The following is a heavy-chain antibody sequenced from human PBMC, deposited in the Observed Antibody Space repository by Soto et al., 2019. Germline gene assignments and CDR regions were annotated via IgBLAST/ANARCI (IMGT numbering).Heavy chain of an antibody. V-gene: IGHV4-34*01. CDR1: GGSFSGYY. CDR3: ARDRWFDP. J-gene: IGHJ5*02. Sequence: PSETLSLTCAVYGGSFSGYYWSWIRQPPGKGLEWIGEINHSGSTNYNPSLKSRVTISVDTSKNQFSLNLTSVTAADTAVYYCARDRWFDPWGQGTLVTVSS. CDR2: INHSGST.